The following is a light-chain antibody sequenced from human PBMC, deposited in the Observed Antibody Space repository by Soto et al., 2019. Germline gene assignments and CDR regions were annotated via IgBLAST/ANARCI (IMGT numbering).Light chain of an antibody. Sequence: PGASVTLACRPSQTISGNSLSWYQRRPGQAPRLLICGASIRPTDIPARFSGSWSGRDFTLASTSLEPEDFAVYYWHQNYCLSWTFGQGTKLEMK. V-gene: IGKV3D-7*01. CDR3: HQNYCLSWT. CDR1: QTISGNS. CDR2: GAS. J-gene: IGKJ2*02.